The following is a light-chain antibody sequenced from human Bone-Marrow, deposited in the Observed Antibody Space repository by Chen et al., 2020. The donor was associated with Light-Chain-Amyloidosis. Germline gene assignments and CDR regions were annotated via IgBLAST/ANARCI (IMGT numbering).Light chain of an antibody. Sequence: EIVLTQSTGTLPLSPGERATLSCRASQSVSSSYLAWYQQTPGQAPRLLIYGASSRATGIPDRFSGSGSGTDFTLTISRLEPEDFAVYYCQQYGSSPMYTVGQGTKLEIK. V-gene: IGKV3-20*01. CDR2: GAS. CDR3: QQYGSSPMYT. CDR1: QSVSSSY. J-gene: IGKJ2*01.